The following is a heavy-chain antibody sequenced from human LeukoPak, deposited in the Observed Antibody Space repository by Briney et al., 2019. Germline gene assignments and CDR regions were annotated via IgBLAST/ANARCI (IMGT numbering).Heavy chain of an antibody. CDR1: GFTFSSYG. D-gene: IGHD6-19*01. CDR2: ISYDGSNK. V-gene: IGHV3-30*18. Sequence: PGGSLRLSCAASGFTFSSYGMHWVRQAPGKGLEWVAVISYDGSNKYYADSVKGRFAISRDNSENTLYLQMNTLRPEDTAVYYCAKRIFDFAVAGEENFDLWGRGTLVTVSS. J-gene: IGHJ2*01. CDR3: AKRIFDFAVAGEENFDL.